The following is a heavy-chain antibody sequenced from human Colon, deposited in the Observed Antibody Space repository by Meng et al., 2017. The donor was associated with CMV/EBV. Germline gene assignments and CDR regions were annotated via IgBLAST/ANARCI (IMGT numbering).Heavy chain of an antibody. CDR2: INPNSGGT. J-gene: IGHJ6*02. V-gene: IGHV1-2*02. CDR3: AREWDLGAVSVAQYGMDV. Sequence: ASVKVSCKASGYTFTGYYMHWVRQAPGQGLEWMGWINPNSGGTNYAQKFQGRVTMTRDTSISTAYMELSRLRSDDTAVYYCAREWDLGAVSVAQYGMDVWGQGTTVTVSS. CDR1: GYTFTGYY. D-gene: IGHD1-26*01.